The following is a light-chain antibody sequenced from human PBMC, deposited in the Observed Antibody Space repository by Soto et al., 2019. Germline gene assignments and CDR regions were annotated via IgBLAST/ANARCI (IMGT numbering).Light chain of an antibody. J-gene: IGLJ1*01. CDR3: CLYTRGITSV. CDR2: EAS. V-gene: IGLV2-18*01. CDR1: SADFVSYNR. Sequence: ALNQPPSVSVSPGQSVTISCTGTSADFVSYNRVSWYQQPPGTPPKFIIYEASNRPSVVPDRFSGSKSGNTASLTISGLQSLDYADYCCCLYTRGITSVFATGTNVT.